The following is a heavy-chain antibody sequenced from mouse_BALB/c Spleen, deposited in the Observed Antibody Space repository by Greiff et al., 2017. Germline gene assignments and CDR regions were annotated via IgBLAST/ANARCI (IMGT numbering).Heavy chain of an antibody. D-gene: IGHD2-10*01. CDR1: GFTFSSFG. V-gene: IGHV5-17*02. J-gene: IGHJ3*01. CDR2: ISSGSSTI. Sequence: EVQGVESGGGLVQPGGSRKLSCAASGFTFSSFGMHWVRQAPEKGLEWVAYISSGSSTIYYADTVKGRFTISRDNPKNTLFLQMTSLRSEDTAMYDCARRASYGNQGFAYWGQGTLVTVSA. CDR3: ARRASYGNQGFAY.